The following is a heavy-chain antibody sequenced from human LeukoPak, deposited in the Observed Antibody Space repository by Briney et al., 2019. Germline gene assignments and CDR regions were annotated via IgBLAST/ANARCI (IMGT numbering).Heavy chain of an antibody. Sequence: QAGGSLRLSCAASGFTVSTNYMSWVRQAPGKGLEWVSVTYIGGSTYYADPVKGRFTVSRDNSKNTLYLQMNSLRDEDTAVYYCATPTVSRWGQGTMVTVSS. CDR1: GFTVSTNY. CDR2: TYIGGST. V-gene: IGHV3-66*04. J-gene: IGHJ3*01. CDR3: ATPTVSR. D-gene: IGHD4-17*01.